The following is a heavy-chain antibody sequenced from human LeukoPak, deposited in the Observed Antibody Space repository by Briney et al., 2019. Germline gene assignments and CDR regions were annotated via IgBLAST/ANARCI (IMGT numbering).Heavy chain of an antibody. CDR1: GFTFGNSW. J-gene: IGHJ3*01. V-gene: IGHV3-74*01. CDR2: INAAGSTT. Sequence: GGSLTLSCAASGFTFGNSWVHWVRQAPGKALVWVSLINAAGSTTTYADSVKSRFTISRDNARNTLSLQMNSLTIEDTAVYYCVVVVEPPDSDGFDVWGQGTVITVSS. CDR3: VVVVEPPDSDGFDV. D-gene: IGHD1-14*01.